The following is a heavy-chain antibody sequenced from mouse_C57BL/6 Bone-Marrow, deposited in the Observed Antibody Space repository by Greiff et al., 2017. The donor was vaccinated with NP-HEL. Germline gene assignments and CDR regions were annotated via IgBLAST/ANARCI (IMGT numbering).Heavy chain of an antibody. D-gene: IGHD1-1*01. CDR2: IHPSDSDT. CDR3: EIWVITTVVAEGY. CDR1: GYTFTSYW. V-gene: IGHV1-74*01. Sequence: QVQLQQPGAELVKPGASVKVSCKASGYTFTSYWMHWVKQRPGQGLEWIGRIHPSDSDTNYNQKFKGKATLTVDKSSSTAYMQLGSLTSEDSAVYYCEIWVITTVVAEGYWGRGTTLTVSS. J-gene: IGHJ2*01.